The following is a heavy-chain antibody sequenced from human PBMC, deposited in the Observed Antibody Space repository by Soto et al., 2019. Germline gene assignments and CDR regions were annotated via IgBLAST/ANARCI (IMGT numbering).Heavy chain of an antibody. D-gene: IGHD6-19*01. CDR2: IYYSGST. Sequence: SETLSLTCTVSGGSISSGGYYWSWIRQHPGKGLEWIGYIYYSGSTYYNPSLKSRVTISVDTSKNQFSLKLSSVTAADTAVYYCAREVAGANYYYYGMDVWGQGTTVTVSS. J-gene: IGHJ6*02. V-gene: IGHV4-31*03. CDR1: GGSISSGGYY. CDR3: AREVAGANYYYYGMDV.